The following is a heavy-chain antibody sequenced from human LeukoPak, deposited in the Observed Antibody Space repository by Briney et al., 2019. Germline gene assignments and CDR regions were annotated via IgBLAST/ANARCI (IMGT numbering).Heavy chain of an antibody. D-gene: IGHD5-18*01. CDR1: GFTFSSYG. CDR3: ARDPGYSLGAFDI. V-gene: IGHV3-48*04. J-gene: IGHJ3*02. Sequence: GGSLRLSCAASGFTFSSYGMHWVRQAPGKGLEWVSYISSSGSTIYYADSVKGRFTISRDNAKNSLYLQMNSLRAEDTAVYYCARDPGYSLGAFDIWGQGTMVTVSS. CDR2: ISSSGSTI.